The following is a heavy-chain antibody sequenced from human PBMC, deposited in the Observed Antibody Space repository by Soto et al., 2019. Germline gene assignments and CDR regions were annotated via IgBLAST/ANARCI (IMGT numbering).Heavy chain of an antibody. CDR2: IHSFGST. Sequence: QVQLQESGPGMVKPSGTLSLTCAVSVGSVSSDKWWSWVRQPPGKGLEWIGEIHSFGSTNYNPSLKSRVTILLDKPKNQFSVKLTSVTAADTAVSVCVGQRLAGYGAFDPWGQGTLVTVSS. J-gene: IGHJ5*02. CDR1: VGSVSSDKW. CDR3: VGQRLAGYGAFDP. D-gene: IGHD6-19*01. V-gene: IGHV4-4*02.